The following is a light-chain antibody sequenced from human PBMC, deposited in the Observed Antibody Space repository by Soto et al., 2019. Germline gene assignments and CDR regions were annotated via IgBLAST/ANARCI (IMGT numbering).Light chain of an antibody. J-gene: IGKJ4*01. CDR1: QSISSW. Sequence: DIQRTQSPSTLSASVGDRVTIACRASQSISSWLAWYQQKPGKAPKLLIYKASSLECGVPSRFSGSGSGTEFTLTISSLQPDDFATYYCQQYNSYPLTFGGGTKVDIK. V-gene: IGKV1-5*03. CDR3: QQYNSYPLT. CDR2: KAS.